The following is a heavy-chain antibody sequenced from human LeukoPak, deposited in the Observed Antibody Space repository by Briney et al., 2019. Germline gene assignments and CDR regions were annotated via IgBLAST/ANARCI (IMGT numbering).Heavy chain of an antibody. CDR1: GGSISSSSYY. J-gene: IGHJ3*02. CDR3: ARDVVGEMATSIGQRAFDI. CDR2: IYYSGST. V-gene: IGHV4-39*07. Sequence: SETLSLTCTVSGGSISSSSYYWGWIRQPPGKGLEWIGSIYYSGSTYYNPSLKSRVTISVDTSKNQFSLKLSSVTAADTAVYYCARDVVGEMATSIGQRAFDIWGRGTMVTVSS. D-gene: IGHD5-24*01.